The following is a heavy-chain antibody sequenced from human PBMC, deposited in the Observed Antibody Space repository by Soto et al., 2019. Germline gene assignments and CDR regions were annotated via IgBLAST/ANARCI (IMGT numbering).Heavy chain of an antibody. J-gene: IGHJ4*02. CDR2: IYYSGST. CDR1: GGSISSSSYY. V-gene: IGHV4-39*01. Sequence: SETLSLTCTVSGGSISSSSYYWGWIRQPPGKGLEWIGSIYYSGSTYYNPSLKSRVTISVDTSKNQFSLKLSSVTAADTAVYYCARRRHEAGTVHYYFDYWGQGTLVTVSS. D-gene: IGHD6-19*01. CDR3: ARRRHEAGTVHYYFDY.